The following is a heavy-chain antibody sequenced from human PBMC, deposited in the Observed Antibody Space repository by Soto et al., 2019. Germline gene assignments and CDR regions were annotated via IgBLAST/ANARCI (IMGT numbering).Heavy chain of an antibody. V-gene: IGHV3-30*18. D-gene: IGHD5-12*01. Sequence: PGGSLRLSCAASGFTFSSYGMHWVRQAPGKGLEWVAIISYNASNISYADSVSGRFTISRDNSKSTLYLQMNSLRTEDTAVYYCAKEVPTNPLDSWGQGPLVTVSS. CDR2: ISYNASNI. J-gene: IGHJ4*02. CDR1: GFTFSSYG. CDR3: AKEVPTNPLDS.